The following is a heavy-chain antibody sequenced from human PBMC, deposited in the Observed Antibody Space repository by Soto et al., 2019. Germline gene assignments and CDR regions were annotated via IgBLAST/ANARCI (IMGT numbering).Heavy chain of an antibody. CDR1: GFTFSSYS. Sequence: EVQLVESGGGLVQPGGSLRLSCAASGFTFSSYSMNWVRQAPGKGLEWVSYISSSSSTIYYADSVKGRFTISRDNAKNSLYLQMNSLRVEDTAVYYCARDPRRITGTTFDYWGQGTLVTVSS. J-gene: IGHJ4*02. D-gene: IGHD1-7*01. V-gene: IGHV3-48*01. CDR2: ISSSSSTI. CDR3: ARDPRRITGTTFDY.